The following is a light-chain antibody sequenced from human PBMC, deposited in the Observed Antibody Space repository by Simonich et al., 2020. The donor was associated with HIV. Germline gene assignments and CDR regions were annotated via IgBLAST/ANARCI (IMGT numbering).Light chain of an antibody. CDR2: KAS. Sequence: DIQMNQSPSTLAASVGERVNITCRATQNINNYLAWYQQNTGKAPKLLIYKASSLERGVPSRFSGSGSGTEFTLTISSLQPDDFATYYCQQYNTYSPWTFGPGTKVEIK. J-gene: IGKJ1*01. CDR1: QNINNY. V-gene: IGKV1-5*03. CDR3: QQYNTYSPWT.